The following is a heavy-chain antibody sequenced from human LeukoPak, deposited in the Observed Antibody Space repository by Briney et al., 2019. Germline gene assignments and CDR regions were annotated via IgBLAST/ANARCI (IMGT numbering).Heavy chain of an antibody. V-gene: IGHV4-39*01. CDR2: IYYSGRT. CDR3: ARVAAAGRDSYYYYMDV. Sequence: PSETLSLTCTVSYGSISDISYYWGWIRQPPGKGLEWIGSIYYSGRTYYNSSLKSRVTISVDTSKNQFSLKVTSVTAADTAVYYCARVAAAGRDSYYYYMDVWGKGTTVTVSS. J-gene: IGHJ6*03. D-gene: IGHD6-13*01. CDR1: YGSISDISYY.